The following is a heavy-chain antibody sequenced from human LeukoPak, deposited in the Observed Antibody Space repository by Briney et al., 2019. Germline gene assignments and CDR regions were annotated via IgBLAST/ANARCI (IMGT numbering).Heavy chain of an antibody. D-gene: IGHD3-16*02. CDR3: ARDTPKDTFGGVIVIPTFDY. CDR1: GFTFSSYE. J-gene: IGHJ4*02. Sequence: GGSLRLSCAASGFTFSSYEMNWVRQAPGKGLEWVSYISSSGSTIYYADFVKGRFTISRDNAKNSLYLPMNSLRAEDTAVYYCARDTPKDTFGGVIVIPTFDYWGQGTLVTVSS. V-gene: IGHV3-48*03. CDR2: ISSSGSTI.